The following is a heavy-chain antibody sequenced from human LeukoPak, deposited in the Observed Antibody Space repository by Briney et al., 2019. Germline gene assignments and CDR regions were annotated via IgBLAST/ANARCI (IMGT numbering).Heavy chain of an antibody. Sequence: GGSLRLSCAASGFTFRSYAMSWVRQAPGEGLEWVSAITRSGDTYYADSVKGRFTISRDNSKNTLYLQMNSLRAEDTAVYYCARSGGYSYGPKYHYYGMDVWGQGTTVTVSS. CDR1: GFTFRSYA. V-gene: IGHV3-23*01. CDR3: ARSGGYSYGPKYHYYGMDV. J-gene: IGHJ6*02. CDR2: ITRSGDT. D-gene: IGHD5-18*01.